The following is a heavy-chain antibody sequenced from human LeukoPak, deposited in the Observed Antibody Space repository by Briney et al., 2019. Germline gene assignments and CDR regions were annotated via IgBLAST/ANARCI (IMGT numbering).Heavy chain of an antibody. V-gene: IGHV3-21*01. D-gene: IGHD6-13*01. Sequence: PGGSLRLSCAASGFTFSSYSMNWARQAPGKGLEWVSSTSSSSSYIYYADSVKGRFTISRDNAKNSLYLQMNSLRAEDTAVYYCARAPYEAAAGTSSGNYWGQGTLVTVSS. CDR3: ARAPYEAAAGTSSGNY. CDR1: GFTFSSYS. J-gene: IGHJ4*02. CDR2: TSSSSSYI.